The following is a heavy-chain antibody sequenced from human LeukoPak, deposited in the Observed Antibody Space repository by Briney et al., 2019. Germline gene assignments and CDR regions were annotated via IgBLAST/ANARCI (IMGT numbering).Heavy chain of an antibody. V-gene: IGHV5-10-1*01. Sequence: GESLRISSKGSGYSFTSYWITWGRQIPGKGLGWMGRIDPSESYTNYSPSFQGHVTISADKSITTAYLQWSSLKASDTAMYYWARLEGGVIVDYWGQGTLVTVSS. CDR2: IDPSESYT. D-gene: IGHD3-16*02. CDR3: ARLEGGVIVDY. CDR1: GYSFTSYW. J-gene: IGHJ4*02.